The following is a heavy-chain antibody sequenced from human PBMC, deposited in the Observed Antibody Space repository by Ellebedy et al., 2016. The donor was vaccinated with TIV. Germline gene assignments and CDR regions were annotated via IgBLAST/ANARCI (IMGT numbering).Heavy chain of an antibody. V-gene: IGHV3-7*01. CDR2: TKQDGSEK. Sequence: GESLKISCAASGFPFSSFWMSWVRQAPGKGLEWVANTKQDGSEKYYVDSVRGRFTISRDNAKNSLYLQMNSLRAEDTAVYYCARVDCSGATCPAAFDIWGQGTMVTVSS. D-gene: IGHD2-15*01. CDR1: GFPFSSFW. J-gene: IGHJ3*02. CDR3: ARVDCSGATCPAAFDI.